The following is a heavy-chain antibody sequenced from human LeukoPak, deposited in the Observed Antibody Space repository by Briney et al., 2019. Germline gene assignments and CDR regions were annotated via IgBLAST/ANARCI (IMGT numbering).Heavy chain of an antibody. J-gene: IGHJ6*04. Sequence: PSGTLSLTCAVSGGSISSNNWWSWVRQPPGKGLEWIGEIYHSGSTNYNPSLKSRVTISVDKSKNQFSLKLSSVTAADTAVYYCARYCSSTSCFSYGMDVWGKGTTVTVSS. CDR3: ARYCSSTSCFSYGMDV. V-gene: IGHV4-4*02. CDR1: GGSISSNNW. D-gene: IGHD2-2*01. CDR2: IYHSGST.